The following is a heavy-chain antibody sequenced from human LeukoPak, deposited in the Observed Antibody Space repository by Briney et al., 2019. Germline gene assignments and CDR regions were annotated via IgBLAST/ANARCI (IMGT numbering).Heavy chain of an antibody. CDR1: GFTFSSYS. CDR2: ISSSSSYI. CDR3: VRDRGTYRPIDY. Sequence: GSLRLSCAASGFTFSSYSMNWVRQAPGKGLEWVSSISSSSSYIYYADSVKGRFTISRDNAQNSLYLQMNSLRAEDTAIYYCVRDRGTYRPIDYWGQGTLVTVSS. V-gene: IGHV3-21*04. D-gene: IGHD1-26*01. J-gene: IGHJ4*02.